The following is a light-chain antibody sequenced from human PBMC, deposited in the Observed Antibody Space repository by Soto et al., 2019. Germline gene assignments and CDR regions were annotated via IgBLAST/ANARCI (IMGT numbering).Light chain of an antibody. J-gene: IGKJ5*01. CDR3: QQSYSAPLT. Sequence: EIVMTQSPVTLSASPGESATLSCRASQSVDNNVAWYQQKPGQAPRLLIVGSFARATGIPPRFSGSGSGTDFTLTISSLQPEDFATYYCQQSYSAPLTFGQGTRLEIK. V-gene: IGKV3-15*01. CDR2: GSF. CDR1: QSVDNN.